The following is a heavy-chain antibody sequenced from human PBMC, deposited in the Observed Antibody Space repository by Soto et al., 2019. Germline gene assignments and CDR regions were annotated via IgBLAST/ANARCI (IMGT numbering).Heavy chain of an antibody. Sequence: GGSLRLSCAASGFTVSSNYMSWVRQAPGKGLEWVSVIYGGLTTYYADSVKGRFTISRDNSKNILYLQMNSLRAEDTAVYYCARGSTVFDYWGQGALVTVSS. CDR1: GFTVSSNY. D-gene: IGHD4-4*01. J-gene: IGHJ4*02. CDR3: ARGSTVFDY. CDR2: IYGGLTT. V-gene: IGHV3-53*01.